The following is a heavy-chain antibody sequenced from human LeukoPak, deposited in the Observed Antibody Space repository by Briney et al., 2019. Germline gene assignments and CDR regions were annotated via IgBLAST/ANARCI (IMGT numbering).Heavy chain of an antibody. D-gene: IGHD6-19*01. CDR3: AREQWLVLNYFDS. V-gene: IGHV3-23*01. CDR2: ISGSGGST. J-gene: IGHJ4*02. Sequence: GGSLRLSCAASGFTFSSYVMSWVRKAQGKGLGWVSAISGSGGSTYYADSVKGRFTISRDNSKNTLSLQMNSLRAEDTAVYYCAREQWLVLNYFDSWGQGTLVTVSS. CDR1: GFTFSSYV.